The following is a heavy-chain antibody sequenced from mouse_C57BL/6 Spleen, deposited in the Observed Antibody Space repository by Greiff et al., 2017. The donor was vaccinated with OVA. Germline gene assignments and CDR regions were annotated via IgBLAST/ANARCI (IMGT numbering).Heavy chain of an antibody. D-gene: IGHD4-1*01. J-gene: IGHJ3*01. Sequence: VKLQQPGAELVMPGASVKLSCKASGYTFTSYWMHWVKQRPGQGLEWIGEIDPSDSYTNYNQKFKGKSTLTVDKSSSTAYMQLSSLTSEDSAVYYCARKNPLTGTWFAYWGQGTLVTVSA. CDR2: IDPSDSYT. V-gene: IGHV1-69*01. CDR3: ARKNPLTGTWFAY. CDR1: GYTFTSYW.